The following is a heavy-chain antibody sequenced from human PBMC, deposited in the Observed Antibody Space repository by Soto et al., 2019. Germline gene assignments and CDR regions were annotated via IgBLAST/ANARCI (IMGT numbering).Heavy chain of an antibody. CDR2: ISYDGSNK. Sequence: PGGSLRLSCAASGFTFSSPGMHWVRQAPGKGLEWVAVISYDGSNKFYADSVKGRFTISRDNFRNTLYLQMNSLRAEDTAVYYCAKEFHSWNYFDYWGQGTLVTVSS. CDR3: AKEFHSWNYFDY. J-gene: IGHJ4*02. CDR1: GFTFSSPG. D-gene: IGHD1-20*01. V-gene: IGHV3-30*18.